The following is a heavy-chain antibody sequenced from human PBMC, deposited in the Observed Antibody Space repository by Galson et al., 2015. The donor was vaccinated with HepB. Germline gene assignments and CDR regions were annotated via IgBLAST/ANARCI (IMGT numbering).Heavy chain of an antibody. CDR2: IYYSGCT. V-gene: IGHV4-59*01. J-gene: IGHJ4*02. Sequence: SETLSLTCTVSGGSISSYYWSWIRQPPGKGLEWIGYIYYSGCTNYNPSLKSRVTMSTDTSKNQFSLKLSSVTAADTAVYYCARAPSVRAPWFDYWGQGTPVPVSS. D-gene: IGHD6-6*01. CDR3: ARAPSVRAPWFDY. CDR1: GGSISSYY.